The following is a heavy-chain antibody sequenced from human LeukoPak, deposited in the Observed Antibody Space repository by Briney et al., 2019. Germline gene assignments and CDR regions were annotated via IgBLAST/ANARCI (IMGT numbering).Heavy chain of an antibody. Sequence: PGGSLRLSCTASGFTVGDYAMSWVRQAPGKGLEWVGFIRSKAYGGTTEYAASVKGRFTLSRDDSKSIAYLQMNSLKTEDTAVYYCTRGRVTMIRGVIAYFDYWGQGTLVTVSS. CDR2: IRSKAYGGTT. J-gene: IGHJ4*02. CDR1: GFTVGDYA. CDR3: TRGRVTMIRGVIAYFDY. D-gene: IGHD3-10*01. V-gene: IGHV3-49*04.